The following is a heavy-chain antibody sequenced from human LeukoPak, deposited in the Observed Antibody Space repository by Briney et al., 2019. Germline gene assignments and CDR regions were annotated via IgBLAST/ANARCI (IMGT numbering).Heavy chain of an antibody. CDR2: ISWNSGSI. D-gene: IGHD3-10*01. CDR3: AKDIDMVRGVLAY. CDR1: GFTFDDYA. Sequence: GGSLRLSCAASGFTFDDYAMHWVRQAPGKGLEWVSGISWNSGSIGYADSVKGRFTISRDNAKNSLYLQMNSLRAEDTALYYCAKDIDMVRGVLAYWGQGTLVTVSS. V-gene: IGHV3-9*01. J-gene: IGHJ4*02.